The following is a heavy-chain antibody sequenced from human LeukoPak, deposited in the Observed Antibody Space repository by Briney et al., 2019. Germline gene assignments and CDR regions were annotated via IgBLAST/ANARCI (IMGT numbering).Heavy chain of an antibody. CDR3: AREDPQATVPEGMDV. V-gene: IGHV4-59*01. CDR1: GGPISHYY. D-gene: IGHD4-17*01. CDR2: IYYSGTT. Sequence: SETLSPTFTVSGGPISHYYWSWIRQSPGKGLEWIGYIYYSGTTNYNPSLKRRVTISVDTSRNQFSLQLRSVTAADTAVYYCAREDPQATVPEGMDVWGQGTTVIVSS. J-gene: IGHJ6*02.